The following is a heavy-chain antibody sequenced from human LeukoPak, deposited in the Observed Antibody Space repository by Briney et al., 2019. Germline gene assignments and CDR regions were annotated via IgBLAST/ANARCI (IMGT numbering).Heavy chain of an antibody. J-gene: IGHJ3*02. Sequence: SETLSLTCTVSGGSISSYYWSWIRQPPGKGLEWIGYIYYSGSTNYNPSLKSRVTISVDTSKNQFPLKLSSVTAADTAVYYCARQSPLVRAFDIWGQGTMVTVSS. CDR2: IYYSGST. D-gene: IGHD3-10*01. CDR3: ARQSPLVRAFDI. CDR1: GGSISSYY. V-gene: IGHV4-59*08.